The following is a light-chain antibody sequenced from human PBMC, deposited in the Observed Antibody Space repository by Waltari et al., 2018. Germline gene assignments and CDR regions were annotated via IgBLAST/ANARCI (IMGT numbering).Light chain of an antibody. CDR1: AGAVPSGSF. CDR2: SAD. V-gene: IGLV7-43*01. Sequence: QTVVTQEPSLTVSPGGTVTLTCASSAGAVPSGSFPTWFQQRPGQPPKSLIYSADNKHSWTPARFSGSFIGGKAALTVSGVQPEDEADYFCLLFYGGAYVFGTGTKLTVL. CDR3: LLFYGGAYV. J-gene: IGLJ1*01.